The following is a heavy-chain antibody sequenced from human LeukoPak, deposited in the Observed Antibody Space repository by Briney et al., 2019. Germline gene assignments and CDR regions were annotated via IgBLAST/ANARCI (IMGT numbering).Heavy chain of an antibody. CDR2: IRYDGSNK. J-gene: IGHJ6*03. CDR3: AKDRVAARRPYYYMDV. V-gene: IGHV3-30*02. CDR1: GFTFSSYG. Sequence: GGSLRLSCAASGFTFSSYGMHWVRQAPGKGLEWVAFIRYDGSNKYYADYVKGRFTISRDNSKTTLYLQMNSLRAEDTAVYYCAKDRVAARRPYYYMDVWGKGTTVTVSS. D-gene: IGHD6-6*01.